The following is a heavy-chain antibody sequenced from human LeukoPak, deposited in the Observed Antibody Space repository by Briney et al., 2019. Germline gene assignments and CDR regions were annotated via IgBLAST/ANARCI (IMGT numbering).Heavy chain of an antibody. CDR3: ARVKAPDYDYVWGSYYAFDI. Sequence: SETLSLTCTVSGGSISSSSYYWGWIRQPPGKGLEWIGSIYYSGSTYYNPSLKSRVTISVDTSKNQFSLKLSSVTAADTAVYYCARVKAPDYDYVWGSYYAFDIWGQGTMVTVSS. D-gene: IGHD3-16*01. CDR1: GGSISSSSYY. CDR2: IYYSGST. V-gene: IGHV4-39*07. J-gene: IGHJ3*02.